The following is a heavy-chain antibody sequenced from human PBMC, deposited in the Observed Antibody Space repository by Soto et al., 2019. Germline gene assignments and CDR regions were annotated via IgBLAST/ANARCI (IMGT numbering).Heavy chain of an antibody. J-gene: IGHJ5*02. CDR3: ARAINQFGESLPFDP. V-gene: IGHV3-64*02. D-gene: IGHD3-10*01. CDR1: GFTLSTYA. CDR2: INNNGIST. Sequence: GGSLRLSCEASGFTLSTYAMHWVRQAPGKGLEYVSTINNNGISTYYAESVKGRFSISRENPKNTLYLQMDSLREEDTAVYYCARAINQFGESLPFDPWGQGTRVTVSS.